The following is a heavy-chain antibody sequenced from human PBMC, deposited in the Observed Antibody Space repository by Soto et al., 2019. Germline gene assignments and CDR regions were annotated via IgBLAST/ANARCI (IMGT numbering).Heavy chain of an antibody. J-gene: IGHJ6*02. Sequence: GESLKISCKGSGYSFTSYWIGWVRQMPGKGLEWMGIIYPGDSDTRYSPSFQGQVTISVDKSISTAYLQWSSLKASDTAMYYCARLPLSRIVGATDYYYYGMDVWGQGTTVTVSS. V-gene: IGHV5-51*01. CDR2: IYPGDSDT. D-gene: IGHD1-26*01. CDR3: ARLPLSRIVGATDYYYYGMDV. CDR1: GYSFTSYW.